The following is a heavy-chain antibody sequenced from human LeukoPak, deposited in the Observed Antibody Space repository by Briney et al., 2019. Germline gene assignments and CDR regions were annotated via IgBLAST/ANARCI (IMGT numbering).Heavy chain of an antibody. CDR1: GGSISSYY. V-gene: IGHV4-59*01. CDR3: ARVVGSGWNYFDS. J-gene: IGHJ4*02. CDR2: RHHSGSS. D-gene: IGHD6-19*01. Sequence: PSETLSLTCTVSGGSISSYYWSSLRQPPGKGLEWIAYRHHSGSSNHNPSLESRVTVSVDTSNNQFSLRVTSVTAADAAVYYCARVVGSGWNYFDSWGQGTLVTVSS.